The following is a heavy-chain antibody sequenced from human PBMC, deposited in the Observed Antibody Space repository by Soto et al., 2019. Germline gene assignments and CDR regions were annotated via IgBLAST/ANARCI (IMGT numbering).Heavy chain of an antibody. CDR1: GGSFSGYS. V-gene: IGHV4-34*01. J-gene: IGHJ5*01. CDR2: INHTGST. D-gene: IGHD3-16*01. Sequence: PSETLSLTCAVYGGSFSGYSWTWIRQPPGTGLEWIGEINHTGSTNYNPSLKSRISINPDTSNNQVSLQLNSVTPDDTAVYYCARLIGNSWLDSWGQGTLVTVSS. CDR3: ARLIGNSWLDS.